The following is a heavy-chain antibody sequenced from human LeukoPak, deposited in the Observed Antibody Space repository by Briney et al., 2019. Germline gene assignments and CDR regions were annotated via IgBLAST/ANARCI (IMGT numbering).Heavy chain of an antibody. D-gene: IGHD4-23*01. J-gene: IGHJ4*02. V-gene: IGHV3-23*01. CDR1: GFTFSSYG. Sequence: GGTLRLSCAASGFTFSSYGMSWVRQAPGKGLEWVSAISPFGGSTHYADSVKGRFTISRDNSKNTLYLQMNSLRAEDTAVYYCASLYYGGNNFDYWGQGTLVTVSS. CDR2: ISPFGGST. CDR3: ASLYYGGNNFDY.